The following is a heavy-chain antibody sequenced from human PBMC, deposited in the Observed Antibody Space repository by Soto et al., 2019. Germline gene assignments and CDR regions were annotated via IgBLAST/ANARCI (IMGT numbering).Heavy chain of an antibody. Sequence: QVQLLESGPGLVKPSQTLSLTCSVSGGSINRAGYYWTWLRQLPGKGLEWLGYIYYSGTTYSNPSLKSRSTISMGTSEHQFSLKVSSVTAADTAVYYCARGIFLATAAAYFDYWGQGTLVTVSS. CDR2: IYYSGTT. D-gene: IGHD6-13*01. J-gene: IGHJ4*02. V-gene: IGHV4-31*03. CDR3: ARGIFLATAAAYFDY. CDR1: GGSINRAGYY.